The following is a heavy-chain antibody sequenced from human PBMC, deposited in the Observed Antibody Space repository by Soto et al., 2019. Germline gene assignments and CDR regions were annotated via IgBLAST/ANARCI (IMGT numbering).Heavy chain of an antibody. CDR2: IYWDDDK. D-gene: IGHD3-22*01. J-gene: IGHJ5*02. V-gene: IGHV2-5*02. CDR3: AHPEYYYDSSGILAHWFDP. CDR1: GFSLSTSGVG. Sequence: GSGPTLVNPTQTLTLTCTFSGFSLSTSGVGVGWIRQPPGKALEWLALIYWDDDKRYSPSLKSRLTITKDTSKNQVVLTMTNMDPVDTATYYCAHPEYYYDSSGILAHWFDPWGQGTLVTVSS.